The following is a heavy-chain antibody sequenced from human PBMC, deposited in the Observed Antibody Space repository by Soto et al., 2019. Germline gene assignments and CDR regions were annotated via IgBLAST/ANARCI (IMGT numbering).Heavy chain of an antibody. Sequence: PGGSLRLSCAASGFTVSSYAMSWVRQAPGKGLEWVSAISGSGGSTYYADSVKGRFTISRDNSKNTLYLQMNSLRAEDTAVYYCAKDRGASTIFPLMDVWGQGTTVTVSS. CDR1: GFTVSSYA. CDR2: ISGSGGST. V-gene: IGHV3-23*01. J-gene: IGHJ6*02. CDR3: AKDRGASTIFPLMDV. D-gene: IGHD3-3*01.